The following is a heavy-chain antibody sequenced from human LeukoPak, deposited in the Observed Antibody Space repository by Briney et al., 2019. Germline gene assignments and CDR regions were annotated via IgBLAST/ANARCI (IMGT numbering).Heavy chain of an antibody. D-gene: IGHD2-15*01. J-gene: IGHJ3*02. CDR3: ARDCSGGSCYEHAFDI. V-gene: IGHV3-7*01. CDR2: IKQDGSEK. CDR1: GFTFSCYS. Sequence: PGGSLRLSCAAYGFTFSCYSMSWVRQAPGKGLEWVANIKQDGSEKYYVDSVKGRFTISRDNAKNSLYLQMDSLRAEDTAVHYCARDCSGGSCYEHAFDIWGQGTMVTVSS.